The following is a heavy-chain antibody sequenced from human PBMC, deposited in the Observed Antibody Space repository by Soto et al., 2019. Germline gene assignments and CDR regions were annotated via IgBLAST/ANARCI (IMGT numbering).Heavy chain of an antibody. V-gene: IGHV2-5*02. D-gene: IGHD6-13*01. CDR1: GFSLSTAGVG. Sequence: ESGPTLVNPTQTLTLTCTFSGFSLSTAGVGVGWIRQPPGKALEWLALIYWDDDKRYSPSLKSRLTITKDTSKNQVVLTMTNMDPVETALYYCAKMRGIMDVCGKGSTVTVSS. J-gene: IGHJ6*03. CDR3: AKMRGIMDV. CDR2: IYWDDDK.